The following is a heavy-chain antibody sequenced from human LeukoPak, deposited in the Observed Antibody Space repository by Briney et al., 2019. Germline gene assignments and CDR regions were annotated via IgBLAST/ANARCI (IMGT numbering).Heavy chain of an antibody. D-gene: IGHD3-22*01. CDR3: ARDLRYYDSSGYYAWYFDY. J-gene: IGHJ4*02. CDR1: GFTVSSNY. CDR2: IYSGGST. V-gene: IGHV3-53*01. Sequence: PGGSLRLSCAASGFTVSSNYMSWVRQAPGKGLEWVSVIYSGGSTYYADSVKGRFTISRDNSKTTLYLQMNSLRAEDTAVYYCARDLRYYDSSGYYAWYFDYWGQGTLVTVSS.